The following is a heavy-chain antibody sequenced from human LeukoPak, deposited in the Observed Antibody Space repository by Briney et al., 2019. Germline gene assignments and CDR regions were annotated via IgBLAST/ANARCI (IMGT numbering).Heavy chain of an antibody. CDR1: GGSNSSGSYY. V-gene: IGHV4-61*02. CDR2: IYTSGST. CDR3: ARLKKGFTFDY. J-gene: IGHJ4*02. Sequence: SETLSLTCTVSGGSNSSGSYYWSWIRQPAGKGLEWIGRIYTSGSTNYNPSLKSRVTIPVDTSKNQFSLKLSSVTAADTAVYYCARLKKGFTFDYWGQGTLVTVSS.